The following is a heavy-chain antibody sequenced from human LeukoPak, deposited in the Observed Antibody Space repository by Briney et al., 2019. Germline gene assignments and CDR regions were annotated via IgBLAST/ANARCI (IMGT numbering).Heavy chain of an antibody. Sequence: GGSLRLSCAASGFTFSSYSMNWVRQAPGKGLEWVSSISSSSSYIYYADSVKGRFTISRDNAKSSLYLQMNSLRAEDTAVYYCASLTISNFDYWGQGTLVTVSS. CDR1: GFTFSSYS. J-gene: IGHJ4*02. CDR3: ASLTISNFDY. D-gene: IGHD5-24*01. V-gene: IGHV3-21*01. CDR2: ISSSSSYI.